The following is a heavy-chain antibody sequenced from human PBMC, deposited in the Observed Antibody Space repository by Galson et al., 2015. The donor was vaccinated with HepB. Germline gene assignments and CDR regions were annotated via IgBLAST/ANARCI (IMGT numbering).Heavy chain of an antibody. J-gene: IGHJ2*01. CDR2: ISSSSSTI. D-gene: IGHD4-17*01. V-gene: IGHV3-48*02. Sequence: SLRLSCAASGFTFSSYSMNWVRQAPGKGLEWVSYISSSSSTIYYADSVKGRFTISRDNAKNSLYLQMNSLRDEDTAVYYCAREGLTVLITPRRYWYFDLWGRGTLVTVSS. CDR3: AREGLTVLITPRRYWYFDL. CDR1: GFTFSSYS.